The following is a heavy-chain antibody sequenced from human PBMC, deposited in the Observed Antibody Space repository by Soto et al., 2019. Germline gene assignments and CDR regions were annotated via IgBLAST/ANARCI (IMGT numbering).Heavy chain of an antibody. CDR2: MNPNSGNT. V-gene: IGHV1-8*01. CDR1: GYTFTSYD. D-gene: IGHD4-4*01. Sequence: ASVKVSCKASGYTFTSYDINWVRQATGQGLEWMGWMNPNSGNTGYAQKFQGRVTMTRNTSISTAYMELSSLRSADTAVYHCARALRSNYRDRGAYYYYYYAMDVWGQGTTVTVSS. J-gene: IGHJ6*02. CDR3: ARALRSNYRDRGAYYYYYYAMDV.